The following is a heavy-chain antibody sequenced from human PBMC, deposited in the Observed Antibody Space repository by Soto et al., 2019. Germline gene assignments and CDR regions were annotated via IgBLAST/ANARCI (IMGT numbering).Heavy chain of an antibody. J-gene: IGHJ5*02. CDR2: ISAYNGNT. V-gene: IGHV1-18*01. CDR1: GYAFTSYG. Sequence: ASVKVSCKASGYAFTSYGISWVRQAPGQGLEWMGWISAYNGNTNYAQKLQGRVTMTTDTSTSTAYMELRSLRSDDTAVYYCAREYDFWSGYYSYDPWGQGTLVTVSS. D-gene: IGHD3-3*01. CDR3: AREYDFWSGYYSYDP.